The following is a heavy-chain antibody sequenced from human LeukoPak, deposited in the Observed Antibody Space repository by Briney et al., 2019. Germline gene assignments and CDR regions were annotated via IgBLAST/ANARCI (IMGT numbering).Heavy chain of an antibody. CDR3: AREGGPYRPLNY. V-gene: IGHV4-4*02. Sequence: SGTLSLTCGVSGGSITNTNYWTWVRQPPGKGLEWIGEVNLQGSTNYNPSLMGRVAISVDTSENHISLQLTSVTAADTAVYYCAREGGPYRPLNYSGQGTLVTVSS. CDR1: GGSITNTNY. J-gene: IGHJ4*02. CDR2: VNLQGST.